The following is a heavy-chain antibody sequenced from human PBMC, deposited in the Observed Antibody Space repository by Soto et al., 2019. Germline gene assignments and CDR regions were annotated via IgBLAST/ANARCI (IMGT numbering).Heavy chain of an antibody. D-gene: IGHD7-27*01. Sequence: GESLKISGKGSGYSFTSYWIGWVRQMPGKGLEWMGIIYPGDSDTRYSPSFQGQVTISADKSISTAYLTVEDTAVYYCAKENWANPDSWGQGTLVTVSS. CDR2: IYPGDSDT. CDR1: GYSFTSYW. V-gene: IGHV5-51*01. J-gene: IGHJ4*02. CDR3: AKENWANPDS.